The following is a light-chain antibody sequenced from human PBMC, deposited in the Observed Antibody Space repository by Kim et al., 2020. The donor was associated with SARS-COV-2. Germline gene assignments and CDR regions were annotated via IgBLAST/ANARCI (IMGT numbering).Light chain of an antibody. J-gene: IGLJ1*01. Sequence: SGCPGQTASITCSGDKLGDKYACWYQQKPGQSPVLVIYQDSKRPSGIPERFSGSNSGNTATLTISGTQAMDEADYYCQAWDSSNYVFGTGTKVTVL. V-gene: IGLV3-1*01. CDR1: KLGDKY. CDR3: QAWDSSNYV. CDR2: QDS.